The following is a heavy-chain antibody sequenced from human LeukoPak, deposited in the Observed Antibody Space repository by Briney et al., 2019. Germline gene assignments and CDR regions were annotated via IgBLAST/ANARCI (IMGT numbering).Heavy chain of an antibody. J-gene: IGHJ5*02. V-gene: IGHV4-59*01. CDR1: GGSISSYY. CDR2: IYYSGST. CDR3: ARDSGSYLNWFDP. D-gene: IGHD1-26*01. Sequence: SETLSLTCTVSGGSISSYYWSWIRQPPGKGLEWIGYIYYSGSTNYNPSLESRVTISVDTSKNQFSLKLSSVTAADTAVYYCARDSGSYLNWFDPWGQGTLVTVSS.